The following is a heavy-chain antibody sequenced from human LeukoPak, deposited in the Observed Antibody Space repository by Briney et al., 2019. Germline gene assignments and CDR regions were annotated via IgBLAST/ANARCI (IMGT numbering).Heavy chain of an antibody. CDR3: AREADGYNC. Sequence: GGSLRLSCAASGFTFSSYSMNWVRQAPGKGLEWVSSISSSSTYIFCADSVKGRFTISRDNAKNSLYLHMNSLRAEDTAVYYCAREADGYNCWGQGALVTVSS. J-gene: IGHJ4*02. D-gene: IGHD5-24*01. V-gene: IGHV3-21*01. CDR2: ISSSSTYI. CDR1: GFTFSSYS.